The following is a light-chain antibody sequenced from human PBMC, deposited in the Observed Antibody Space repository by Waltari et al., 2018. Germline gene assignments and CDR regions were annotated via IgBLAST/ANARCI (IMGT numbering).Light chain of an antibody. CDR2: DAS. V-gene: IGKV3-11*01. CDR1: QSVGSY. Sequence: EIVMTQSPGTLSLSPGERATLSCRASQSVGSYLAWYQQKPGQAPRLLIYDASNRATGIPARFSGSGSGTDFTLTISSLEPEDFAVYYCQQRRNWPLTFGGGTEVEIK. J-gene: IGKJ4*01. CDR3: QQRRNWPLT.